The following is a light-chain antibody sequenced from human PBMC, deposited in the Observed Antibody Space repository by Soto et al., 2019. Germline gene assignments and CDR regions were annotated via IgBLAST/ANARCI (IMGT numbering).Light chain of an antibody. J-gene: IGLJ3*02. Sequence: QSVLTPPPSASGTPGQTVTISCSGSSSNIGSNTVNWYQQLPGAAPKLLIYRNNHRPSGVPDRFSGSKSDSSASLAISGLQSEDEADFYCAAWDDSLNGWVFGGGTQLTVL. V-gene: IGLV1-44*01. CDR1: SSNIGSNT. CDR2: RNN. CDR3: AAWDDSLNGWV.